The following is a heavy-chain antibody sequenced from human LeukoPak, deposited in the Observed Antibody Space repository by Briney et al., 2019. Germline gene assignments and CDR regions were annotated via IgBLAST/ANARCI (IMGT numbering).Heavy chain of an antibody. CDR2: VSGSGGST. V-gene: IGHV3-23*01. J-gene: IGHJ4*02. CDR1: GFTFSSYG. CDR3: AKGFMTTVTWDY. D-gene: IGHD4-17*01. Sequence: PGGSLRLSCAASGFTFSSYGMSWVRQAPGKGLDWVSTVSGSGGSTYYADSVKGRFTISRDNSKNTLYLQMNSLRAEDTALYYCAKGFMTTVTWDYWGQGTLVTVSS.